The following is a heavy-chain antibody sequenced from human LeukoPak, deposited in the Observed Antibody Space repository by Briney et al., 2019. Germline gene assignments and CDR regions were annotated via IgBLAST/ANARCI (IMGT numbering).Heavy chain of an antibody. D-gene: IGHD4/OR15-4a*01. CDR2: ISGRDYST. CDR3: AKATPQLTSSLLFDY. CDR1: GFTFRSYA. V-gene: IGHV3-23*01. Sequence: PGGSLRLSCAASGFTFRSYAMTWVRPAPGMGLEWFSIISGRDYSTHYADSVKGRFTISRDNSKNTLYLQMNSLRAEDTAVYYCAKATPQLTSSLLFDYWGQGTLVTVSS. J-gene: IGHJ4*02.